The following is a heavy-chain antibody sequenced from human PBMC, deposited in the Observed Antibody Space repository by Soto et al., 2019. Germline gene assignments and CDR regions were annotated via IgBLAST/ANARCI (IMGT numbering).Heavy chain of an antibody. CDR1: GYTFTSYG. V-gene: IGHV1-18*01. J-gene: IGHJ5*02. Sequence: ASVKVSCKASGYTFTSYGISWVRQAPGQGLEWMGWVNVYNGNTYYAQKLQGRVTMTTDTSTSTAYMELRGLRSDDTAVYYCARGAMLSWFDPWGQGTLVTVSP. CDR2: VNVYNGNT. CDR3: ARGAMLSWFDP. D-gene: IGHD2-2*01.